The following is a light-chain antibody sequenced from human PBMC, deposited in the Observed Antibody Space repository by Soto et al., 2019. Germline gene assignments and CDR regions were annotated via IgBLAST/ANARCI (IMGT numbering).Light chain of an antibody. CDR2: SNT. CDR3: AAWADRLNGSHVV. Sequence: QSVLTQPRSASGTALQRVTISCSGSSANIGSTTVNWYQPLPATAPKLLIYSNTQRPSGVPDRFSSSKSGTSASLAICGQKSEDEADYYCAAWADRLNGSHVVFGGGTRLTVL. CDR1: SANIGSTT. V-gene: IGLV1-44*01. J-gene: IGLJ2*01.